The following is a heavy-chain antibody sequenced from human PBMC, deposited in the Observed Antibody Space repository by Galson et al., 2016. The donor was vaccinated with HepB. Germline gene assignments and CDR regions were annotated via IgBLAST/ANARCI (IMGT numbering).Heavy chain of an antibody. Sequence: SLRLSCAVSGFTLSDYFMSWLRQAPGKGLEWISYIGYRGSPIYYADSVKGRFTISRDNAKNSLYLEMNSLRADDTAVYYCATQWAHWGRGTLVTVSS. V-gene: IGHV3-11*01. CDR2: IGYRGSPI. CDR1: GFTLSDYF. J-gene: IGHJ4*02. CDR3: ATQWAH. D-gene: IGHD2-8*01.